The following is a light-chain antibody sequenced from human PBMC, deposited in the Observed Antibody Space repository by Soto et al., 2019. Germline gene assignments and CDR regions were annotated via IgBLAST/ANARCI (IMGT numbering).Light chain of an antibody. CDR3: EAWDDSLNGLV. CDR1: SSNIGVNT. Sequence: QSVLTQPPSASGTPGQRVTISCSGGSSNIGVNTVNWYQQLPGTAPKLLIYSDNQRPSGVPDRFSGSKSGTSASLAISGLQSEDEADYSCEAWDDSLNGLVFGGGTKVTVL. V-gene: IGLV1-44*01. CDR2: SDN. J-gene: IGLJ2*01.